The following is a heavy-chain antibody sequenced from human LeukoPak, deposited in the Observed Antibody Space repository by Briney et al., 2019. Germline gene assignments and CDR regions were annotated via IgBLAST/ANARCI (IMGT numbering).Heavy chain of an antibody. CDR1: GFTFSDYY. Sequence: LRLSCAASGFTFSDYYMSWIRQAPGKGLEWIGYIYHSGSTYYNPSLKSRVTISVDRSKNQFSLKLSSVTAADTAVYYCARGGYSYAPDYWGQGTLVTVSS. D-gene: IGHD5-18*01. J-gene: IGHJ4*02. CDR3: ARGGYSYAPDY. V-gene: IGHV4-30-2*01. CDR2: IYHSGST.